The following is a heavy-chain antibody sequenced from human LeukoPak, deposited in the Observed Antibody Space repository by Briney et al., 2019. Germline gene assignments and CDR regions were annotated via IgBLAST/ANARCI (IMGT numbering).Heavy chain of an antibody. CDR1: GYTFTSYG. V-gene: IGHV1-18*01. J-gene: IGHJ4*02. Sequence: VASVKVSCKASGYTFTSYGISWVRQAPGQGLEWMGRISAYNGNTNYAQKLQGRVTMTTDTSTSTAYMELRSLRSDDTAVYYCASLRYGDYSFDYWGQGTLVTVSS. D-gene: IGHD4-17*01. CDR3: ASLRYGDYSFDY. CDR2: ISAYNGNT.